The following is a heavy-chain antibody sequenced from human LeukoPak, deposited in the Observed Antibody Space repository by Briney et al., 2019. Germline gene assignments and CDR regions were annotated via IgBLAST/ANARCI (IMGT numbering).Heavy chain of an antibody. CDR2: ISYDGSNK. CDR1: GFTFSSYA. V-gene: IGHV3-30-3*01. Sequence: GGSLRLSCAASGFTFSSYAMHWVRQAPGKGLEWVAVISYDGSNKYYADSVKGRFTISRDNSKNTLYPQMNSLRAEDTAVYYCARGGGWYYFDYWGQGTLVTVSS. J-gene: IGHJ4*02. D-gene: IGHD6-19*01. CDR3: ARGGGWYYFDY.